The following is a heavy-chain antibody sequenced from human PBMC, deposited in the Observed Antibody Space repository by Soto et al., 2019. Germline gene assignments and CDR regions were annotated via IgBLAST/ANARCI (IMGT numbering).Heavy chain of an antibody. CDR2: ISSGGNDI. J-gene: IGHJ4*02. V-gene: IGHV3-21*01. Sequence: PRGSPRLSCEASGFPFSRYSLNWVRQAPGKGLEWVSSISSGGNDISYAESVEGRFTISRDNSKNTLYLQMNSLRAEDTAVYYCAKGESLDYCGQGPLVTVS. D-gene: IGHD3-10*01. CDR1: GFPFSRYS. CDR3: AKGESLDY.